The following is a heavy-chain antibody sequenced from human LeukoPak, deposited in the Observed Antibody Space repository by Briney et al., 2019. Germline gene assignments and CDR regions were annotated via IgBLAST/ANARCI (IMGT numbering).Heavy chain of an antibody. Sequence: SETLSLTCAVYGGSFSGYYWSWIRQPPGKGLEWIGSIYYSGSTYYNPFLKSRVTISVDTSKNQFSLKLNSVTAADTAVYYCARRGSGSFYRLDYWGQGTLVTVSS. J-gene: IGHJ4*02. CDR1: GGSFSGYY. D-gene: IGHD1-26*01. CDR3: ARRGSGSFYRLDY. V-gene: IGHV4-34*01. CDR2: IYYSGST.